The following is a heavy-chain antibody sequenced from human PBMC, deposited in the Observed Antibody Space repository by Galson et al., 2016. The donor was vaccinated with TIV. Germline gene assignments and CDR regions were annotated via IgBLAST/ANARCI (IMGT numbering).Heavy chain of an antibody. Sequence: QSGAEVKKPGESLRISCKGSGYSFTRYWINWVRQMPGKGLEWIGRIDPSDSYTNYSPSFQGHVTISVDKSVDTAYLQWSSLKASDTAIYYCARGVSLGSAWLDPWGQGTLVSVSS. J-gene: IGHJ5*02. D-gene: IGHD3-16*01. CDR3: ARGVSLGSAWLDP. CDR2: IDPSDSYT. CDR1: GYSFTRYW. V-gene: IGHV5-10-1*01.